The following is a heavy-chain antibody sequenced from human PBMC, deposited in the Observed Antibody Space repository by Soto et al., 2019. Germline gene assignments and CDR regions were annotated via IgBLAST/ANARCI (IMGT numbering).Heavy chain of an antibody. J-gene: IGHJ4*02. D-gene: IGHD3-3*01. CDR3: AKDDRITIFGVVIMAFDY. CDR2: ISGSGGST. CDR1: GFTFSSYA. Sequence: GGSLRLSCAASGFTFSSYAMSWVRQAPGKGLEWVSAISGSGGSTYYADSVKGRFTISRDNSKNTLYLQMNSLRAEDTAVYYCAKDDRITIFGVVIMAFDYWGQGTLVTVSS. V-gene: IGHV3-23*01.